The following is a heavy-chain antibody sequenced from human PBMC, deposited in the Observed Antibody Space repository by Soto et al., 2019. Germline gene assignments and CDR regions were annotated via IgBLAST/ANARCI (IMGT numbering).Heavy chain of an antibody. CDR3: VRRHVSATGIDWFDP. Sequence: GGSLRLSWAASGFTFSSYAMILVRQAPGKGLEWVSAISGSGGSTYYADSVKGWVTITRDTSASTAYMELSSLRSEDTAVYYCVRRHVSATGIDWFDPWGQGTLVTVSS. CDR1: GFTFSSYA. V-gene: IGHV3-23*01. J-gene: IGHJ5*02. CDR2: ISGSGGST. D-gene: IGHD6-13*01.